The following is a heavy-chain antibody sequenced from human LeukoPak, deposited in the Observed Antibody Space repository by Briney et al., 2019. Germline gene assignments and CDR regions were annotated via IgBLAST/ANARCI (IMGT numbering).Heavy chain of an antibody. D-gene: IGHD1-26*01. CDR2: ISSSSSYI. CDR1: GFTFSSYS. V-gene: IGHV3-21*01. J-gene: IGHJ4*02. Sequence: PGGSLRLSCAASGFTFSSYSMNWVRQAPGKGLEWVSSISSSSSYIYYADSVKGRFTISRDNAKNSLYLQMNSLRAEDTAVYYCARGGEPKEYYFDYWGQGTLVTVSS. CDR3: ARGGEPKEYYFDY.